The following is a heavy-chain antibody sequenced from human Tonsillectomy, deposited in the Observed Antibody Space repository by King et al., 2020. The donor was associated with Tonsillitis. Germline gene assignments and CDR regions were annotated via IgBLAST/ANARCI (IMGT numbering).Heavy chain of an antibody. CDR1: GFTLSSYW. D-gene: IGHD6-19*01. CDR3: ARETTDTSGWFFDS. V-gene: IGHV3-7*03. J-gene: IGHJ4*02. CDR2: IKQDGRDS. Sequence: VQLVESGGGLVQPGGSLRLSCAASGFTLSSYWMSWVRHAPGKGLEWVADIKQDGRDSYFADSLKGRFTISRDNAKNSLYLQINSLRAEDTAFYYCARETTDTSGWFFDSWGQGTLVTVSS.